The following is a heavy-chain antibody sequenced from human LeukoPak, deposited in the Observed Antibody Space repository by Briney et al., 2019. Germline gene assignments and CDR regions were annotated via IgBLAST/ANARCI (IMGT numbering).Heavy chain of an antibody. V-gene: IGHV4-59*01. J-gene: IGHJ4*02. CDR2: IYYSGST. Sequence: SETLSLTCTVSGGSISRYYWSWIRQPPGKELEWIGYIYYSGSTNYNPSLKSRVTISVDTSKNQFSLKLSSVTAADTAVYYCARDSGYCSGGSCFHIWGQGTLVTVSS. D-gene: IGHD2-15*01. CDR1: GGSISRYY. CDR3: ARDSGYCSGGSCFHI.